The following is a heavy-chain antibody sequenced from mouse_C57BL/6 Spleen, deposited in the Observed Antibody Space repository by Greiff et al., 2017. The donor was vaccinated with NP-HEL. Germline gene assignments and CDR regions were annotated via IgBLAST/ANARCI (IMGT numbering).Heavy chain of an antibody. CDR1: GFTFSNYW. V-gene: IGHV6-3*01. CDR3: TLYDSFAY. D-gene: IGHD2-3*01. J-gene: IGHJ3*01. CDR2: IRLKSDNYAT. Sequence: EVKLMESGGGLVQPGGSMKLSCVASGFTFSNYWMNWVRQSPEKGLEWVAQIRLKSDNYATHYAESVKGRFTISRDDSKSSVYLQMNNLRAEDTGIYYCTLYDSFAYWGQGTLVTVSA.